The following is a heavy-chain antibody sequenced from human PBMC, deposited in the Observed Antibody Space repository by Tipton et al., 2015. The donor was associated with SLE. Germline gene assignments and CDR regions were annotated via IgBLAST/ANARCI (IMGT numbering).Heavy chain of an antibody. CDR3: ARGIAARPRAFDI. V-gene: IGHV4-30-2*01. D-gene: IGHD6-6*01. Sequence: TLSLTCAVSGGSISSGGYSWSWIRQPPGKGLEWIGYIYHSGSTHYNPSLKSRVTISVDTSKNQFSLKLSSVTAADTAVYYCARGIAARPRAFDIWGQGTMVTVSS. J-gene: IGHJ3*02. CDR1: GGSISSGGYS. CDR2: IYHSGST.